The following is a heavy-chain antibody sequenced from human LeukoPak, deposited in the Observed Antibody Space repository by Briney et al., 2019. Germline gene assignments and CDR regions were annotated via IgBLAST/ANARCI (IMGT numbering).Heavy chain of an antibody. Sequence: GGSLRLSCAASGFTFSSYSMNWVRQAPGKGLEWVSSISSSSSYIYYADSVKGRITISRDNAMNSLYLQMNSLRAEDTAVYYCARNFAIEYSSSDYYYMDVWGKGTTVTVSS. D-gene: IGHD6-6*01. CDR2: ISSSSSYI. V-gene: IGHV3-21*01. CDR1: GFTFSSYS. J-gene: IGHJ6*03. CDR3: ARNFAIEYSSSDYYYMDV.